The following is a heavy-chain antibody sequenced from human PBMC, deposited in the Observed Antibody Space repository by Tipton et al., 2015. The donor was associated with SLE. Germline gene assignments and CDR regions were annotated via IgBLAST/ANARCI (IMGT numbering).Heavy chain of an antibody. CDR3: ARHDYYDRSGYFDY. CDR1: GGSINRSSFY. V-gene: IGHV4-39*01. CDR2: THFRGSA. Sequence: TLSLTCTVSGGSINRSSFYWAWIRQPPGKGLEWIGSTHFRGSAYYNPSLKSRVAISIDTTRNHFSLTVTSVTAADTAVYFCARHDYYDRSGYFDYWGQGTLVTVSS. D-gene: IGHD3-22*01. J-gene: IGHJ4*02.